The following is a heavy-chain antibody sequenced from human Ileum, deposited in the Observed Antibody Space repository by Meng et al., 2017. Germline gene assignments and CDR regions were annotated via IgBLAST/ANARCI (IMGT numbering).Heavy chain of an antibody. V-gene: IGHV4-4*02. CDR1: GGSISSSFY. CDR3: VRHGGKYFDS. D-gene: IGHD2-15*01. CDR2: IYLAGSP. J-gene: IGHJ4*02. Sequence: QVHLQESGPGLVEASGTLSLTGTVSGGSISSSFYWSWVRQSPGKGLEWIGQIYLAGSPNYNPSLESRVTISVDKSKNQFSLRLTSVTAADTAIFYCVRHGGKYFDSWGQGTLVTVSS.